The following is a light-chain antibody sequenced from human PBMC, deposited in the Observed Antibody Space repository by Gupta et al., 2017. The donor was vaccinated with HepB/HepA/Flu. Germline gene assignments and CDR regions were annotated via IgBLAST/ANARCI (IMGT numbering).Light chain of an antibody. CDR2: EVS. V-gene: IGLV2-14*01. Sequence: QSALTQPASVSGSPGQSITISCTGTSSDVGGYDYVSWYQEHPGKAPNLVIYEVSYRPSGIPNRFSGSKAGRTASPTISVLQAEDEATDDCSSHRGTSTPEVFGTGTKLTVL. CDR3: SSHRGTSTPEV. J-gene: IGLJ1*01. CDR1: SSDVGGYDY.